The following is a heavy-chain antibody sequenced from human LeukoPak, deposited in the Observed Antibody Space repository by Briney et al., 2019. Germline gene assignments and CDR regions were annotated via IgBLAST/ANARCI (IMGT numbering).Heavy chain of an antibody. J-gene: IGHJ6*02. Sequence: GGSLRLSCAASGFTFSSYAMSWVRQAPGKGLEWVSSIIASGGSTYYLDSVKGRFTISRDNPENTLYLQMNSLRAEDTAVYYCAKFRGGPFWGQGTTVTVSS. V-gene: IGHV3-23*01. CDR3: AKFRGGPF. CDR2: IIASGGST. CDR1: GFTFSSYA. D-gene: IGHD2-15*01.